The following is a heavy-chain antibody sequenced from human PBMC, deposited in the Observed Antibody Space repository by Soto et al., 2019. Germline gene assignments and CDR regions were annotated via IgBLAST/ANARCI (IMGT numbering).Heavy chain of an antibody. CDR3: ARDPRVTMVRGVPLGMDV. D-gene: IGHD3-10*01. V-gene: IGHV1-2*02. J-gene: IGHJ6*02. CDR2: INPNSGGT. Sequence: GESLKISCKATGYSFTNYYMHWVRQAPGQGLEWMGWINPNSGGTNYAQKFQGRVTMTRDTSISTAYMELSRLRSDDTAVYYCARDPRVTMVRGVPLGMDVWGQGTTVTVSS. CDR1: GYSFTNYY.